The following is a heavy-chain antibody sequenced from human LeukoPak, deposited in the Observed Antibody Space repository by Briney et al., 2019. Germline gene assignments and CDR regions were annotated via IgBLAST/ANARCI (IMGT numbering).Heavy chain of an antibody. CDR2: INPNLGLP. D-gene: IGHD2/OR15-2a*01. CDR3: ARGPSTVSSFYEH. Sequence: GASVKVCCKASGGTYSSYSISWVRQAPGQGLEWVGRINPNLGLPSHTQKLQGRVMITADKSTRTVYMELSSLRSEDTAVYYCARGPSTVSSFYEHWGQGTLVTVSS. J-gene: IGHJ4*02. V-gene: IGHV1-69*04. CDR1: GGTYSSYS.